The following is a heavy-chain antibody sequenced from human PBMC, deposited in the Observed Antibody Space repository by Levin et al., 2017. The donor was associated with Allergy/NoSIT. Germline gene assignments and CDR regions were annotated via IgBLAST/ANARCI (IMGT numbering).Heavy chain of an antibody. CDR1: GFTFSSYD. V-gene: IGHV3-13*01. Sequence: GGSLRLSCAASGFTFSSYDMHWVRQATGKGLEWVSAIGTAGDTYYPGSVKGRFTISRENAKNSLYLQMNSLRAGDTAVYYCARGAAYCGGDCYSDWGQGTLVTVSS. CDR3: ARGAAYCGGDCYSD. CDR2: IGTAGDT. J-gene: IGHJ4*02. D-gene: IGHD2-21*02.